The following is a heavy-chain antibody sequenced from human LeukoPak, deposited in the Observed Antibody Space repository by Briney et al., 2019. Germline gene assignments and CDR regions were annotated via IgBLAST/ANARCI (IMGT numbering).Heavy chain of an antibody. CDR2: IHGSGDRT. CDR3: AKDQGNDYGDQLHF. Sequence: GGSLRLSCAASGFSFSTFAMTWVRQAPGKGLEWASAIHGSGDRTYYADSVKGRFPISRDNSKNRVYLQMNSLRAEDTAVYYCAKDQGNDYGDQLHFWGQGTLVTVSS. D-gene: IGHD4-17*01. V-gene: IGHV3-23*01. CDR1: GFSFSTFA. J-gene: IGHJ4*02.